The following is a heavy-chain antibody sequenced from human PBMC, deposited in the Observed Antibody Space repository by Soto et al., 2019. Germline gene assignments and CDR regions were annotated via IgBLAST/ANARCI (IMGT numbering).Heavy chain of an antibody. CDR1: GFTFSSYS. Sequence: EVQLVESGGGLVKPGGSLRLSCAASGFTFSSYSMNWVRQAPGKGLEWVSSISSSSSYIYYADSVKGRFTISRDNAKNSQYLQMNSLRAEDTAVYYCAREGSGAATGYGMDVWGQGTTVTVSS. CDR3: AREGSGAATGYGMDV. D-gene: IGHD6-13*01. V-gene: IGHV3-21*01. CDR2: ISSSSSYI. J-gene: IGHJ6*02.